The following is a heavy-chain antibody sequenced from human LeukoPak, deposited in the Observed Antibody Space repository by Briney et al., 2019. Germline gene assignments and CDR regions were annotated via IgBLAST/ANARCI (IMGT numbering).Heavy chain of an antibody. CDR3: AKYSGGWFEDY. J-gene: IGHJ4*02. CDR1: GFSFGSYA. Sequence: PGGSLRLSCAVSGFSFGSYAMSWVRQAPGKGLQWVSSISAGGTTYYADSVKGRFTVSRDNSKNTMYLQMNSLRAEDTAVYYCAKYSGGWFEDYWGRGTLVTVSS. CDR2: ISAGGTT. V-gene: IGHV3-23*01. D-gene: IGHD3-10*01.